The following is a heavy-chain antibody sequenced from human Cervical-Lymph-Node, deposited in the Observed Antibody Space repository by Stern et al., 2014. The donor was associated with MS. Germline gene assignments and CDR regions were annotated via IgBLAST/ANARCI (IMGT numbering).Heavy chain of an antibody. CDR3: ARYKGYSASWPLDN. D-gene: IGHD6-13*01. CDR2: GNSHIGGT. V-gene: IGHV1-2*02. J-gene: IGHJ4*02. CDR1: GYRFTDYY. Sequence: QVQLLESGAEVKKPGASLKVSCRASGYRFTDYYIHWVRQAPGQGLEWVGWGNSHIGGTNYAQRFKGRVTMTGDTSISTAYMELSGLTSDDTAVYYCARYKGYSASWPLDNWGQGTLVTVSS.